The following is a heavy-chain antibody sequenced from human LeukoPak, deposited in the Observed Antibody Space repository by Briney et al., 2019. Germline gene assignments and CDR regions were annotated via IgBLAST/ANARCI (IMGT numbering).Heavy chain of an antibody. D-gene: IGHD6-19*01. J-gene: IGHJ4*02. Sequence: PGGSLRLSCAASGFTFSTYSMNWVRQAPGKGLEWVSSISSSSSYRYYADSVNGRSTISRDNAKDSLYLQMNSLRAEDTAVYYCARGSSSSGWYRWFDYWGQGTLVAVSS. CDR3: ARGSSSSGWYRWFDY. CDR1: GFTFSTYS. V-gene: IGHV3-21*01. CDR2: ISSSSSYR.